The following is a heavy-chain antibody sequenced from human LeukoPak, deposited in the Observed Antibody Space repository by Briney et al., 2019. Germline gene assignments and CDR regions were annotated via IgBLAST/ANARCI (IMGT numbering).Heavy chain of an antibody. CDR2: IIPIFGTA. Sequence: SVKVSCKASGGTFSSYAISWVRQAPGQGLEWMGGIIPIFGTANYAQKFQGRVTITADESTSTAYMELSSLRSEDTAEYYCARYPTGDCSSTSCYTWWFDPWGQGTLVTVSS. J-gene: IGHJ5*02. V-gene: IGHV1-69*13. CDR1: GGTFSSYA. D-gene: IGHD2-2*02. CDR3: ARYPTGDCSSTSCYTWWFDP.